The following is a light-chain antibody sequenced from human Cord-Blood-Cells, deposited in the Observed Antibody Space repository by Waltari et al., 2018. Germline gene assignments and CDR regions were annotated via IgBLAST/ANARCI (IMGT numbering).Light chain of an antibody. Sequence: QSALTQPASVSGSPGQSITISRTGTSSDVGSSNLVSWYQQHPGKAPKLMIYEGSKRPSGVSNRFSGSKSGNTASLTISGLQAEDEADYYCCSYAGSSTWVFGGGTKLTVL. V-gene: IGLV2-23*01. CDR1: SSDVGSSNL. J-gene: IGLJ3*02. CDR3: CSYAGSSTWV. CDR2: EGS.